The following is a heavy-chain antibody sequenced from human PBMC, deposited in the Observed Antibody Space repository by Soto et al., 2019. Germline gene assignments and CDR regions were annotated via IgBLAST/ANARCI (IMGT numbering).Heavy chain of an antibody. D-gene: IGHD4-4*01. CDR3: ARYPLVTPDWPFDY. V-gene: IGHV1-69*01. CDR1: GGTFSSYA. J-gene: IGHJ4*02. Sequence: QVQLVQSGAEVKKPVSSVKVSCKASGGTFSSYAISWVRQAPGQGLEWMGGIIPIFGTANYAQKCQGRVTITADESTSTAYMELSSLRSEDTAVYYCARYPLVTPDWPFDYWGQGTLVTVSS. CDR2: IIPIFGTA.